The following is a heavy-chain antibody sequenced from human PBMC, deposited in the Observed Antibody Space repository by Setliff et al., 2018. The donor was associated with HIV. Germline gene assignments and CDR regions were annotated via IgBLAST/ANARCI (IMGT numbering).Heavy chain of an antibody. V-gene: IGHV3-66*02. D-gene: IGHD5-18*01. Sequence: GGSLRLSCAASGFTVSSNYMSWVRQAPGKGLEWASVIYSGGSTYYADSVKGRFTISRDNSKNTLYLQMNSLRAEDTAVYYCARDQWGYSYGYYYYYYMDVWGQGTLFTVSS. J-gene: IGHJ6*03. CDR3: ARDQWGYSYGYYYYYYMDV. CDR2: IYSGGST. CDR1: GFTVSSNY.